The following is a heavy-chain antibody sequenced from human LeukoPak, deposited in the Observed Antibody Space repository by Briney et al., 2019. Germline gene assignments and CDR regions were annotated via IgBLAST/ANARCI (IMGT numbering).Heavy chain of an antibody. J-gene: IGHJ6*03. V-gene: IGHV3-21*01. CDR1: GFTLSNYN. Sequence: GGSLRLSCAASGFTLSNYNMNWVRQAPGKGLEWVSSISSSSSYIYYTDSLKGRFTISRDNAKNSLYLQMNSLRAEDTAVYYCARSELGYNYHYMDVWGKGTTVTISS. CDR2: ISSSSSYI. CDR3: ARSELGYNYHYMDV. D-gene: IGHD3-10*01.